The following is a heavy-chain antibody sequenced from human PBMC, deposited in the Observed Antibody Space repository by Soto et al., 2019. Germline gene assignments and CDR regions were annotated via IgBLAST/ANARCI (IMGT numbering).Heavy chain of an antibody. J-gene: IGHJ6*02. CDR1: GFTFSSYG. CDR3: ARSGLGGYSDYYYGMDV. D-gene: IGHD3-10*01. V-gene: IGHV3-33*01. CDR2: IWYDGSNK. Sequence: GGSLRLSCAASGFTFSSYGMHWVRQAPGKGLEWVAVIWYDGSNKYYADSVKGRFTISRDNSKNTLYLQMNSLRAEDTAVYYCARSGLGGYSDYYYGMDVWGQGTTVTFS.